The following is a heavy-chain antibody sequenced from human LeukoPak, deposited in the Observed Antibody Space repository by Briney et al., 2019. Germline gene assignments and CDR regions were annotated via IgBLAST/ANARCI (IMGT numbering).Heavy chain of an antibody. Sequence: GASVKVSCKASGGTFTSYAMHWVRQAPGQRLEWMGWINAGNGNTKYSQKFQGRVTITRDTSASTAYMELSSLRSEDTAVYYCARGVLGLLWFGELPDYWGQGILVTVSS. CDR3: ARGVLGLLWFGELPDY. D-gene: IGHD3-10*01. CDR2: INAGNGNT. CDR1: GGTFTSYA. V-gene: IGHV1-3*01. J-gene: IGHJ4*02.